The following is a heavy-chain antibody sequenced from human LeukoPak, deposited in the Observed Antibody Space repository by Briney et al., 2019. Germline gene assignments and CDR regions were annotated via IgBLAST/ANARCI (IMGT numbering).Heavy chain of an antibody. J-gene: IGHJ6*03. V-gene: IGHV1-8*01. D-gene: IGHD2-21*02. CDR1: GYTFTSYD. Sequence: ASVKVSCKAPGYTFTSYDINWVRQATGQGLEWMGWMNPNSGNTGYAQKFQGRVTMTRNTPISTAYMELSSLRSEDTAVYYCSRGYCGGDCYPLYYYYYMDVWGKGTTVTVSS. CDR2: MNPNSGNT. CDR3: SRGYCGGDCYPLYYYYYMDV.